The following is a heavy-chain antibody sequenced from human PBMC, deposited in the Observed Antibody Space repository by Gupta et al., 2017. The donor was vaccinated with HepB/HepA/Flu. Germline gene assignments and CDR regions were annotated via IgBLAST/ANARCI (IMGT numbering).Heavy chain of an antibody. J-gene: IGHJ3*02. D-gene: IGHD3-22*01. CDR2: IYYSGNT. CDR1: GGSMSSRRHY. V-gene: IGHV4-39*01. CDR3: ARLTYYYDSSGYSLGAFDI. Sequence: QLQLQESGPGLVKPSETLSLTCTVSGGSMSSRRHYWGGIRQPPGKGLEWIGTIYYSGNTYYKTSLKSRVTISVDTSNNQFSLKLSSVTATDTAVYYCARLTYYYDSSGYSLGAFDIWCQGTMVTV.